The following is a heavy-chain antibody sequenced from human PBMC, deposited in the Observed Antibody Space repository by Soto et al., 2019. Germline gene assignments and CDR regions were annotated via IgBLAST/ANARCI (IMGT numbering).Heavy chain of an antibody. J-gene: IGHJ4*02. Sequence: SETLSLTCTVSGGSVSSGSHYWNWIRQPPGKGLEWIGYIYYRGSANYNPSLKSRVTISVDTSKDEFTLKLSSVTAADTAMYYGARATTVTPVYFDYWGQGILVTVSA. CDR2: IYYRGSA. V-gene: IGHV4-61*01. D-gene: IGHD4-17*01. CDR3: ARATTVTPVYFDY. CDR1: GGSVSSGSHY.